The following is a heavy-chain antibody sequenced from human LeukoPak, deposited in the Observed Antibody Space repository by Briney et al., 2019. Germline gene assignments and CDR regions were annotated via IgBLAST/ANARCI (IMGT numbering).Heavy chain of an antibody. Sequence: SETLSLTCTVSGGSISSYYWSWIRQPPGKGLEWIGYIYYSGSNNYNPSLKSRVTISVDTSKNQFSLKLSSGTAADTAVYYCARGDYGSGSCDYWGQGTLVTASS. D-gene: IGHD3-10*01. CDR1: GGSISSYY. CDR3: ARGDYGSGSCDY. V-gene: IGHV4-59*01. J-gene: IGHJ4*02. CDR2: IYYSGSN.